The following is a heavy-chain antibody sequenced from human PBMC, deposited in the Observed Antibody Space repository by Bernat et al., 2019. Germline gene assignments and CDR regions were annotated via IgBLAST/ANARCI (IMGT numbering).Heavy chain of an antibody. Sequence: QVQLVQSGAEVKKPGASVKVSCKASGGTFSSYAISWVRQAPGQGLEWMGGIIPIFGTANYAQKFQGRVTTTADKSTSTAYMELSSLRSEDTAVYYCARAAILPGAAAVGWLGWFDPWGQGTLVTVSS. J-gene: IGHJ5*02. V-gene: IGHV1-69*13. CDR1: GGTFSSYA. CDR3: ARAAILPGAAAVGWLGWFDP. D-gene: IGHD6-13*01. CDR2: IIPIFGTA.